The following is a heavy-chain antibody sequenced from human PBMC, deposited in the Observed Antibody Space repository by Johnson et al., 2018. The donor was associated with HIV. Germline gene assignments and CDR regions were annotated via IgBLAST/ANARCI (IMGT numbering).Heavy chain of an antibody. CDR3: AGGDGYRRAFDI. D-gene: IGHD1-1*01. V-gene: IGHV3-30*04. CDR1: GFTFSSYA. CDR2: ISYDGSNK. J-gene: IGHJ3*02. Sequence: VQLVESGGGVVQPGRSLRLSCAASGFTFSSYAMHWVRQAPSKGLEWVAVISYDGSNKYYADSVKGRFTISRDNSKNTLYLQMNSLRAEDTAVYYCAGGDGYRRAFDIWGQGTMVTVSS.